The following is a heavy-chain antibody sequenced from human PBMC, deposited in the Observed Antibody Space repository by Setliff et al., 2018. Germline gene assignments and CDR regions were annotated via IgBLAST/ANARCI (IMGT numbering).Heavy chain of an antibody. Sequence: LSLTCTVSGGSIRSGGYYWSWIRQHPGKGLEWIGYIYYSGSTYYNPSLKRRVTISVDTSKNQFSLKLSSVTAADTAVYYCARDRRIVGARHAFDTWGQGTMVTVAS. CDR1: GGSIRSGGYY. V-gene: IGHV4-31*03. CDR3: ARDRRIVGARHAFDT. J-gene: IGHJ3*02. D-gene: IGHD1-26*01. CDR2: IYYSGST.